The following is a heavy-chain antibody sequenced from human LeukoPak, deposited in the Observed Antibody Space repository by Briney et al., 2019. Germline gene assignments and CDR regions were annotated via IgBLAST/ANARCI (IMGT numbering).Heavy chain of an antibody. J-gene: IGHJ4*02. CDR1: GGTFSSYA. CDR3: ARDQAATNTQVRFCLD. V-gene: IGHV1-69*04. D-gene: IGHD3-9*01. Sequence: SVKVSCKASGGTFSSYAISWVRQAPGQGLEWMGRIIPILGIANYAQKFQGRVTMTTDTSTSTAYMDLRSLRSDDTAVYYCARDQAATNTQVRFCLDWGQGTLVTVSS. CDR2: IIPILGIA.